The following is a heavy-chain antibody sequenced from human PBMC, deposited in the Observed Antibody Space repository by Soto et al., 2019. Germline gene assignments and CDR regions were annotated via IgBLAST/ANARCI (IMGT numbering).Heavy chain of an antibody. CDR1: GFTFSSYA. J-gene: IGHJ5*02. CDR3: AKHPKDIVVVVAATRTVPYNWFDP. Sequence: GGSLRLSCAASGFTFSSYAMSWGRQAPGKGLEWVSAISGSGGSTYYADSVKGRFTISRDNSKNTLYLQMNSLRAEDTAVYYCAKHPKDIVVVVAATRTVPYNWFDPWGQGTLVTVSS. CDR2: ISGSGGST. V-gene: IGHV3-23*01. D-gene: IGHD2-15*01.